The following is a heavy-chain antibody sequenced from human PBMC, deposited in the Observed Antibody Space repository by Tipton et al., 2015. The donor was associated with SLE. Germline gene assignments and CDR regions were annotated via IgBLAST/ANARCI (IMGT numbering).Heavy chain of an antibody. J-gene: IGHJ3*02. CDR1: GGSIRSSSYY. Sequence: TLSLTCTVSGGSIRSSSYYWSWIRQPPGKGLEWIGYIEYSGSTNYNPYLTSRVTISVDTSKNQFSLKLSSMTAANTAVYSCASWEDYYDSSGGAFAIWCQGTMGTVSS. D-gene: IGHD3-22*01. CDR3: ASWEDYYDSSGGAFAI. CDR2: IEYSGST. V-gene: IGHV4-61*01.